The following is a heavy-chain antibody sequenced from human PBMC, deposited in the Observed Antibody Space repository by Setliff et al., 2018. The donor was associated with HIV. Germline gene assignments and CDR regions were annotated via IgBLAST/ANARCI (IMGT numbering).Heavy chain of an antibody. J-gene: IGHJ4*02. D-gene: IGHD3-10*01. CDR2: IDHSGNT. Sequence: SETLSLTCTVSGGSIISYYWNWIRQPPGKGLEWIGYIDHSGNTNYNSSLKSRVTMSVDTSKNQFSLKLTSMTAADTAVYYCARRHATMVRGVLDWGQGTLVTVSS. CDR3: ARRHATMVRGVLD. CDR1: GGSIISYY. V-gene: IGHV4-59*08.